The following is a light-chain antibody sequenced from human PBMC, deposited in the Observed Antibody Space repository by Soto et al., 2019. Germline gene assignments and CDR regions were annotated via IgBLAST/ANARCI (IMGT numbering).Light chain of an antibody. J-gene: IGKJ1*01. Sequence: VMTQCPATLSVSPGERATLSCWASETVATNLAWYQQKPGQAPRLLISGASTRAAGISDRFRGSGSGTEFTLTISSLRSEDSAIYYCQQYFEWPPMTFGQGTKVDIK. CDR1: ETVATN. CDR3: QQYFEWPPMT. CDR2: GAS. V-gene: IGKV3-15*01.